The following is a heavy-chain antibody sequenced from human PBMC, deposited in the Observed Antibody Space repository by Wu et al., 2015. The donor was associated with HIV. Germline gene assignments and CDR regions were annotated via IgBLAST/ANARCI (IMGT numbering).Heavy chain of an antibody. CDR2: MNPKNGHI. CDR1: YILSTYP. CDR3: ARVQFDPDYYTYFDL. V-gene: IGHV1-8*01. Sequence: LLQSGPEAKRPGASVKVSCKASYILSTYPIGWVRQAPGQRLEWMGWMNPKNGHIQPAQRFQDRITMSANNSAHTAYMELRSLTSDDTAIYFCARVQFDPDYYTYFDLWGQGTLVIVSS. D-gene: IGHD4/OR15-4a*01. J-gene: IGHJ2*01.